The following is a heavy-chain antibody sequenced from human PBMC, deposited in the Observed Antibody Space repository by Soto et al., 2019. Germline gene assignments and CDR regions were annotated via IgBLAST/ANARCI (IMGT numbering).Heavy chain of an antibody. CDR1: GYSFTDYH. CDR3: ARGDSTDCSNGVCSLYYYYGMDV. D-gene: IGHD2-8*01. CDR2: INPKSGGT. V-gene: IGHV1-2*04. J-gene: IGHJ6*02. Sequence: GASVKVSCKASGYSFTDYHIHWVRQAPGQGLEWLGRINPKSGGTSTAQKFQGWVTMTTDTSISTASMELTRLTSDDTAIYYCARGDSTDCSNGVCSLYYYYGMDVWGQGTTVTVSS.